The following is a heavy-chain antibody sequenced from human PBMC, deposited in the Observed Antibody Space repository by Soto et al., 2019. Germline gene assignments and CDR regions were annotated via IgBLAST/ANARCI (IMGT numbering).Heavy chain of an antibody. V-gene: IGHV1-18*04. J-gene: IGHJ6*02. D-gene: IGHD3-3*01. CDR3: ARDTLWGENYDFWRGEQIYYYYHGMDV. CDR2: ISAYNGNT. CDR1: GYTFTSYG. Sequence: DSVKVSCKASGYTFTSYGISWVRQAPGQGLEWMGWISAYNGNTNYAQKLQGRVTMTTDTSTSTAYMELRSLRSDDTAVYYCARDTLWGENYDFWRGEQIYYYYHGMDVWAQGTTVTVSS.